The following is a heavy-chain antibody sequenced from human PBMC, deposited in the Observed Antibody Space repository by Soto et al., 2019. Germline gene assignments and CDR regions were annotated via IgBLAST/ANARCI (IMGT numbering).Heavy chain of an antibody. V-gene: IGHV1-69*01. CDR3: ARGTYYDVWSGYYTAYYYGMDV. J-gene: IGHJ6*02. D-gene: IGHD3-3*01. CDR1: GGTFSSYA. CDR2: IIPIFGTA. Sequence: QVQLVQSGAEVKKPGSSVKVSCKASGGTFSSYAISWVRQAPGQGLEWMGGIIPIFGTANYAQKFQGRVTITADESTSTAYMELSSLRSEDTAVYYCARGTYYDVWSGYYTAYYYGMDVWGQGTTVTVSS.